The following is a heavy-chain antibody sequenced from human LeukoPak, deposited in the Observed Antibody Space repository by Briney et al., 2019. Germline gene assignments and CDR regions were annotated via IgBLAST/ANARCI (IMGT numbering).Heavy chain of an antibody. Sequence: SVKVSCKASGGTFSSYAISWVRQAPGQGLEWMGRIIPILGIASYAQKFQGRVTITADKSTSTAYMELSSLRSEDTAVYYCARGTSPAHYYYYYGMDVWGQGTTVTVSS. J-gene: IGHJ6*02. CDR2: IIPILGIA. V-gene: IGHV1-69*04. D-gene: IGHD2-2*01. CDR1: GGTFSSYA. CDR3: ARGTSPAHYYYYYGMDV.